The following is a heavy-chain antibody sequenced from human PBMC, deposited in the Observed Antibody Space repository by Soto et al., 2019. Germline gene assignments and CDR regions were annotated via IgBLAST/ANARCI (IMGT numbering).Heavy chain of an antibody. V-gene: IGHV4-59*01. CDR1: GGSISSYY. CDR3: ARARDYDFWSGLDY. CDR2: IYYSGST. Sequence: QVQLQESGPGLVKPSETLSLTCTVSGGSISSYYWSWIRQPPGKGLQWIGYIYYSGSTNYNPSLKSRVTISVDTSKNQFSLKLSSVTAADTAVYYCARARDYDFWSGLDYWGQGTLVTVSS. J-gene: IGHJ4*02. D-gene: IGHD3-3*01.